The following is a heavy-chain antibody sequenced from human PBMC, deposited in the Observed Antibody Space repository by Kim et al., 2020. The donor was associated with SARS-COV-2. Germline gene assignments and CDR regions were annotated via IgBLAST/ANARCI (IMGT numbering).Heavy chain of an antibody. Sequence: GGSLRLSCAASGFTFSSYAMHWVRQAPGKGLEWVAVISYDGSNKYYADSVKGRFTISRDNSKNTLYLQMNSLRAEDTAVYYCARGTGKPPHEWFDPWGQGTLVTVSS. D-gene: IGHD1-1*01. CDR2: ISYDGSNK. CDR1: GFTFSSYA. J-gene: IGHJ5*02. CDR3: ARGTGKPPHEWFDP. V-gene: IGHV3-30*04.